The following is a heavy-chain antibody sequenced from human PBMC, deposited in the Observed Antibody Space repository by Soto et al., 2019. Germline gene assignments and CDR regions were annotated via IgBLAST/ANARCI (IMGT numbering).Heavy chain of an antibody. D-gene: IGHD6-19*01. CDR3: ARLRQWLVGDYYYYGMDV. V-gene: IGHV1-3*01. CDR2: INAGNGNT. J-gene: IGHJ6*02. CDR1: GYTFTSYA. Sequence: ASVKVSCKASGYTFTSYAMHWVRQAPGQRLEWMGWINAGNGNTKYSQKFQGRVTITRDTSASTAYMELSSLRSEDTAVYYCARLRQWLVGDYYYYGMDVWGQGTKVTVSS.